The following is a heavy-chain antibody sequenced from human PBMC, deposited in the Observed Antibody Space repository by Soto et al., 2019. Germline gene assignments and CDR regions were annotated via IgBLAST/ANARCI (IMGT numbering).Heavy chain of an antibody. CDR3: AKMGAPKGGNSVSYMY. CDR1: GFTFSSYA. Sequence: GGSLRLSCAASGFTFSSYAMSWVRQAPGKGLEWVSAISGSGGSTYYADSVKGRFTISRDNSKNTLYLQMNSLRAEDTAVYYCAKMGAPKGGNSVSYMYWGQGTLVTVSS. D-gene: IGHD2-21*02. CDR2: ISGSGGST. V-gene: IGHV3-23*01. J-gene: IGHJ4*02.